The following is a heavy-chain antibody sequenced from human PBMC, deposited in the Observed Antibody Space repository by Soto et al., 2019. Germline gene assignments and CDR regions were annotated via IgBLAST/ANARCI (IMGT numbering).Heavy chain of an antibody. Sequence: GGSLRLSCAASGFTFSSYDMHWVRQATGKGLEWVSAIGTAGDTYYPGSVKGRFTISRENAKNSLYLQMNSLRAGDTAVYYCTRGHDILTGYYKDPYFDYWAQGTLVTVSS. CDR2: IGTAGDT. CDR1: GFTFSSYD. D-gene: IGHD3-9*01. V-gene: IGHV3-13*01. CDR3: TRGHDILTGYYKDPYFDY. J-gene: IGHJ4*02.